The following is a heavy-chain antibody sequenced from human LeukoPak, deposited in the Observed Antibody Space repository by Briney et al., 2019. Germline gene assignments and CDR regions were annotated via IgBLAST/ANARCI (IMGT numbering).Heavy chain of an antibody. D-gene: IGHD4-17*01. CDR3: ARTGTTVTNWFDP. CDR2: IYTSGST. Sequence: SETLSLTCTVSGGSISSDSYYWSWIRQPAGKGLEWIGRIYTSGSTSYNPSLKSRVTISVDTSKDQFSLKLSSVTAADTAVYYSARTGTTVTNWFDPWGQGTLVTVSS. CDR1: GGSISSDSYY. V-gene: IGHV4-61*02. J-gene: IGHJ5*02.